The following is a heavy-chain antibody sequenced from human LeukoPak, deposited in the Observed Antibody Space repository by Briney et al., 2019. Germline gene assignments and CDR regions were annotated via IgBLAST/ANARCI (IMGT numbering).Heavy chain of an antibody. J-gene: IGHJ5*02. V-gene: IGHV3-30*02. CDR3: AKDAATHGWFDP. CDR1: GFRFSSYG. CDR2: IQNDGTKK. D-gene: IGHD6-25*01. Sequence: PGGSLRLSCAASGFRFSSYGMNWVRQAPGNGLEWVSFIQNDGTKKCYADFVKGRFTISRENSVNTLYLQMDSLRPEDTAVYYRAKDAATHGWFDPWGQGTLVTVSS.